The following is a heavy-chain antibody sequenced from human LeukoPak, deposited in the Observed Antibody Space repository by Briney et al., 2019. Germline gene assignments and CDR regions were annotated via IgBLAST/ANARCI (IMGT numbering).Heavy chain of an antibody. CDR1: GFTFSSYA. CDR2: ISGSGGST. J-gene: IGHJ4*02. V-gene: IGHV3-23*01. CDR3: AKEGFYSSGGSCYPDY. Sequence: GGSLRLSCAASGFTFSSYAMSWVRQAPGKGLEWVSAISGSGGSTYYADSVKGRFTISRDNSKNTLYLQMNSPRAEDTAVYYCAKEGFYSSGGSCYPDYWGQGTLVTVSS. D-gene: IGHD2-15*01.